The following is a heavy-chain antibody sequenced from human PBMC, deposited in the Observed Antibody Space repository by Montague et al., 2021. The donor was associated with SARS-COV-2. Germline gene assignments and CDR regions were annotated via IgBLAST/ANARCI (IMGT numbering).Heavy chain of an antibody. V-gene: IGHV6-1*01. CDR2: TIYTGSAWYN. CDR1: GDSDAAFGVA. J-gene: IGHJ4*02. CDR3: ARHSYRTSDF. Sequence: CAISGDSDAAFGVAWDWIRQSPSRDFERLGVTIYTGSAWYNEYAESVKGRITINPDTPKNQFSLHLTSVTPEDTAVYYCARHSYRTSDFWGQGTLVTVSS. D-gene: IGHD1-14*01.